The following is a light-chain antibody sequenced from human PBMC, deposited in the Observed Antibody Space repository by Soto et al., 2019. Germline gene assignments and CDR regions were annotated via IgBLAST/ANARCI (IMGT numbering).Light chain of an antibody. Sequence: AIQMTQSPSSLSASVGDRVTITCRASQDISDDVGWYQQTPRKAPKLLISGASRLQSGVPSRFSGSGSGAAFTLTITSLRPEDSATYYCLQNHNYPRTFGQGTKVDIK. V-gene: IGKV1-6*01. CDR1: QDISDD. CDR3: LQNHNYPRT. CDR2: GAS. J-gene: IGKJ1*01.